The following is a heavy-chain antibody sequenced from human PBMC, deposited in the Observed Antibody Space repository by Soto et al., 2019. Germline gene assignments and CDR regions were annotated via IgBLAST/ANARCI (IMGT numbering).Heavy chain of an antibody. CDR3: AKAPQNYVWSFQH. Sequence: QVQLVESGGGVVQPGRTLRLSCAASGFTFSSYGMHWVRQAPGKGLEWVAVISYDGSNKYYADSVKGRFTISRDNSKNTLYLQMNSLRAEDTAVYYCAKAPQNYVWSFQHWGQGTLVTVSS. CDR2: ISYDGSNK. J-gene: IGHJ1*01. D-gene: IGHD3-10*02. CDR1: GFTFSSYG. V-gene: IGHV3-30*18.